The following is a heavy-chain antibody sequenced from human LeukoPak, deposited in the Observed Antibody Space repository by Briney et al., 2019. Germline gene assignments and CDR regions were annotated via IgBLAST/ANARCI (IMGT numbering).Heavy chain of an antibody. D-gene: IGHD2-2*01. CDR2: IYPGDSDT. J-gene: IGHJ3*02. V-gene: IGHV5-51*01. CDR1: GYCFSDHW. Sequence: GEALTISCRTSGYCFSDHWIGWVRHMPGKGQERTSLIYPGDSDTRYHPSFRGHVSTSADKSISTAYPHWSSQTGSDTAMYYCARLDRADCSTRCSRGSGAFDIWGPGTMVTVSS. CDR3: ARLDRADCSTRCSRGSGAFDI.